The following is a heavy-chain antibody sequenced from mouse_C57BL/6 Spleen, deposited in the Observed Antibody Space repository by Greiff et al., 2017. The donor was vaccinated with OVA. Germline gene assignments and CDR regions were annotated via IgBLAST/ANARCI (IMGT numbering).Heavy chain of an antibody. D-gene: IGHD1-1*01. CDR2: IYPGNGDT. V-gene: IGHV1-12*01. CDR3: AREGSGTPVDY. J-gene: IGHJ2*01. Sequence: VQLQQSGAELVRPGASVKMSCKASGYTFTSYYMHWVKQTPRQGLEWIGAIYPGNGDTSYNQKFKGKATLTVDKSSSTAYMQLSSLTSEDSAVDFCAREGSGTPVDYWGKGTTLTVSS. CDR1: GYTFTSYY.